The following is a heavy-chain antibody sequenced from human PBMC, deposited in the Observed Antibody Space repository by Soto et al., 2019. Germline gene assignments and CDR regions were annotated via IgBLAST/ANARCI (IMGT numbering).Heavy chain of an antibody. J-gene: IGHJ4*02. Sequence: QVQLQESGPGLVRPSETLSLTCTVSSDSISSYYWIWIRQSPGKGLEWIGYTDYSGNTNYNPSLKSRVTLSGDTSKNQFFLRLSSVTAADTAVYYCARAVGDPLYYLDYWGQGTLVTVSS. CDR2: TDYSGNT. D-gene: IGHD6-19*01. V-gene: IGHV4-59*08. CDR3: ARAVGDPLYYLDY. CDR1: SDSISSYY.